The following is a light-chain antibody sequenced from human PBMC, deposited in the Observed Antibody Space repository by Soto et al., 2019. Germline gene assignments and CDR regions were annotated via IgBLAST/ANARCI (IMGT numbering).Light chain of an antibody. J-gene: IGLJ1*01. Sequence: QSALTQPPSASGFPGQSVSISCTGTSSDVGGYNYVSWYQQHPGKAPKLMIYEVSRRPSGVPGRFSGSKSGNTASLTVSGLQAEDEADYYCSSYAGSNNHVFGTGTKVTVL. CDR3: SSYAGSNNHV. V-gene: IGLV2-8*01. CDR2: EVS. CDR1: SSDVGGYNY.